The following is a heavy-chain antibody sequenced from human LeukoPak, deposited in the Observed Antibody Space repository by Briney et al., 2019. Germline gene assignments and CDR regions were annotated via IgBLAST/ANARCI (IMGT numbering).Heavy chain of an antibody. J-gene: IGHJ4*02. Sequence: GGSLRLSCAASGFTFSSYAMSWVRQAPGKGLEWVSAISGSGGSTYYADSVKGRFTISRGNSKNMLSLQMNSLRADDTALYYCAKEPGGGWRTIDYWGQGTLVTVSS. D-gene: IGHD6-19*01. V-gene: IGHV3-23*01. CDR2: ISGSGGST. CDR3: AKEPGGGWRTIDY. CDR1: GFTFSSYA.